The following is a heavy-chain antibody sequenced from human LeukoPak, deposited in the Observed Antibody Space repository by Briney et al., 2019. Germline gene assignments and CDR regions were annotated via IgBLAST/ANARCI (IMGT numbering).Heavy chain of an antibody. CDR2: ISYDGSNK. Sequence: GRSLRLSCAASGFTFSSYGMHWVRQAPGKGLEWVAVISYDGSNKYYADSVKGRFTISRDNSKNTLYLQMNSLRAEDTAVYYCARGSVVRGAYPYYFDYWGQGTLVTVSS. V-gene: IGHV3-30*03. J-gene: IGHJ4*02. D-gene: IGHD3-10*01. CDR1: GFTFSSYG. CDR3: ARGSVVRGAYPYYFDY.